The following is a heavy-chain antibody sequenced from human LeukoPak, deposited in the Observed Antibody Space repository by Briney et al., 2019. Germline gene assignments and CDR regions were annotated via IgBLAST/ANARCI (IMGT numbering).Heavy chain of an antibody. CDR1: GFTFSSYA. Sequence: PGGSLRLSCAASGFTFSSYAMSWVRQAPGKGLEWVSAVSGSGGSTYYADSVKGRFTISRDNSKNTLYLQMNSLRAEDTAVYYCAKAPSMIVEENDYWGQGTLVTVSS. D-gene: IGHD3-22*01. CDR2: VSGSGGST. CDR3: AKAPSMIVEENDY. J-gene: IGHJ4*02. V-gene: IGHV3-23*01.